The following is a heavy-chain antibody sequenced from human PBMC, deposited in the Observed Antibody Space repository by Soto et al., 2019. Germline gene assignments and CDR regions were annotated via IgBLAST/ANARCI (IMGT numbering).Heavy chain of an antibody. V-gene: IGHV3-21*01. CDR3: ARIDTMIVVVKTVDAFDI. CDR1: GFTFSSYS. D-gene: IGHD3-22*01. CDR2: ISSSSSYI. J-gene: IGHJ3*02. Sequence: GGSLRLSCAASGFTFSSYSMNWVRQAPGKGLEWVSSISSSSSYIYYADSVKGRFTISRDNAKNSLYLQMNSLRAEDTAVYYCARIDTMIVVVKTVDAFDIWGQGTMVTVSS.